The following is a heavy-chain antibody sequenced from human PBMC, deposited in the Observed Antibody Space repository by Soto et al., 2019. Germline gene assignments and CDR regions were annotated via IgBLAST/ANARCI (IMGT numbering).Heavy chain of an antibody. Sequence: SVKVSCKASGGTFSSYAISWVRQAPGQGLEWMGGIIPIFGTANCAQKFQGRVTITADESTSTAYMELSSLRSEDTAVYYCARDPTHSSGQTHWFDPRGQGTLVPVSS. J-gene: IGHJ5*02. CDR2: IIPIFGTA. V-gene: IGHV1-69*13. CDR1: GGTFSSYA. CDR3: ARDPTHSSGQTHWFDP. D-gene: IGHD6-19*01.